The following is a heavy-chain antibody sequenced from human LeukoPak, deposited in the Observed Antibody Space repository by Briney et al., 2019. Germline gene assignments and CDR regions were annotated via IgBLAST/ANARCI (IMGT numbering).Heavy chain of an antibody. CDR2: ISGSGGVT. Sequence: GGSLRLSCAASGFTFSSYAMNWVRQAPGKGLESVSAISGSGGVTFYADSVKGRFTISRDNSKNMLYLQMNSLRAEDTAVYYCAKEDITGTTKGAFDIWGQGTMVTVSS. CDR1: GFTFSSYA. V-gene: IGHV3-23*01. D-gene: IGHD1-20*01. CDR3: AKEDITGTTKGAFDI. J-gene: IGHJ3*02.